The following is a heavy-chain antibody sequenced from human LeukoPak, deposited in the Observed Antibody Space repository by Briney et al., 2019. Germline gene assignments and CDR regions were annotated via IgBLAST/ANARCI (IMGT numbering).Heavy chain of an antibody. CDR2: IYASGST. CDR1: GGSISSDVYY. V-gene: IGHV4-61*02. Sequence: SQTLSLTCSVSGGSISSDVYYRSWIRQPAGKGLEWIGRIYASGSTTYNSSLKSRVTISIDTAKNQFSLKLTSVTAADTAVYYCAGTRRYCSGGSCYNWFDPWGQGTLVTVSS. D-gene: IGHD2-15*01. J-gene: IGHJ5*02. CDR3: AGTRRYCSGGSCYNWFDP.